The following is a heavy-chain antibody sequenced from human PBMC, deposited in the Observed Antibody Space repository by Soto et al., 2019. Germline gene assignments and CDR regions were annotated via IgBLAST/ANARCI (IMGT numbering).Heavy chain of an antibody. CDR1: RYSFTSLD. CDR2: MQPSTGRT. CDR3: ARGVSEGVDY. J-gene: IGHJ4*02. Sequence: ASVKVSCKASRYSFTSLDINWVRQTAGQGLEWMGWMQPSTGRTGYAQKFQGRVTMTRDTSINTAYMELTTLTSDDTAFYYCARGVSEGVDYWGQGTLATV. D-gene: IGHD1-26*01. V-gene: IGHV1-8*01.